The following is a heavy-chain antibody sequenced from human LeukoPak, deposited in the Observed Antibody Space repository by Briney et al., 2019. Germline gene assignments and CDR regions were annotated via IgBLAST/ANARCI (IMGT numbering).Heavy chain of an antibody. V-gene: IGHV3-9*01. CDR3: AKVVGSGYDYVTDAFDI. D-gene: IGHD5-12*01. Sequence: PGGSLRLSCAASGFTFDDYAMHWVRQAPGKGLEWISGISWNSGSIGYADSVKGRFTISRDNAKNSLYLQMNSLRAEDTALYYCAKVVGSGYDYVTDAFDIWGQGTMVTVSS. CDR2: ISWNSGSI. J-gene: IGHJ3*02. CDR1: GFTFDDYA.